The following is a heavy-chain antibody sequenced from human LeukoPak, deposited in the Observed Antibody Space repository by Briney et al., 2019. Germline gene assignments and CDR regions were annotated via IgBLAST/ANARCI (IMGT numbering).Heavy chain of an antibody. J-gene: IGHJ5*02. CDR2: ISGSSGST. D-gene: IGHD6-13*01. V-gene: IGHV3-23*01. CDR3: AKRLTGWQQLVAGGWFDP. Sequence: GGSLRLSCAASGFAFSTYAMSWVRQAPGKGLEWVSAISGSSGSTYYADSVKGRFTISRDNSKNTLYLQMNSLRAEDTAVYYCAKRLTGWQQLVAGGWFDPWGQGTLVTVSS. CDR1: GFAFSTYA.